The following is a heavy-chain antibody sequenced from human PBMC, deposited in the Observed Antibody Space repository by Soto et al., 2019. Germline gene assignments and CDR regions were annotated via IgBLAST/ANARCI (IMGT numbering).Heavy chain of an antibody. CDR1: GYTFASYG. CDR2: ISAYNGNT. V-gene: IGHV1-18*01. J-gene: IGHJ4*02. D-gene: IGHD6-13*01. Sequence: ASAKVSCKATGYTFASYGFSWVRQAPGQGLEWMGWISAYNGNTNYEQKLQGRVTMTIDTSTSTAYMELRSLRSDDTAVYYCARKAGSSWYYFGYWGQGTPVTVSS. CDR3: ARKAGSSWYYFGY.